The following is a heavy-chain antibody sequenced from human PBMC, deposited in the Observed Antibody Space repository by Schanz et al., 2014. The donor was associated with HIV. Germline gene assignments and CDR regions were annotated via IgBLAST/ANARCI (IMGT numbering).Heavy chain of an antibody. Sequence: QVQLVQSGAEVKKPGASVTVSCKASGYTFTNYGINWVRQAPGQGLEWMGWISGYIGNTNYAQNLQGRVTMTADTLTSTAYMELRSLTSDDSAVYYWAREGTAARQFYYYGMDVWGQGTTVTVSS. J-gene: IGHJ6*02. CDR3: AREGTAARQFYYYGMDV. CDR2: ISGYIGNT. CDR1: GYTFTNYG. D-gene: IGHD6-6*01. V-gene: IGHV1-18*01.